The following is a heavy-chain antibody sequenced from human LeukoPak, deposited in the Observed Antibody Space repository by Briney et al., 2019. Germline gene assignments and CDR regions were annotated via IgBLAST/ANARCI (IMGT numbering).Heavy chain of an antibody. CDR1: GGSFSGYY. Sequence: PSETLSLTCAVYGGSFSGYYWSWIRQPPGKGLEWIGEINHSGSTNYNPSLKSRVTISVDTSKNQFSLKLSSVTAADTAVYYCARAPGWQQLVLDQRGYNWFDPWGQGTLVTVSS. CDR2: INHSGST. J-gene: IGHJ5*02. D-gene: IGHD6-6*01. V-gene: IGHV4-34*01. CDR3: ARAPGWQQLVLDQRGYNWFDP.